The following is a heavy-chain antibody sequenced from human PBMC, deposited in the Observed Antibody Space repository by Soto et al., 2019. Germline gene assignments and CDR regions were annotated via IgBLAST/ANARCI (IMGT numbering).Heavy chain of an antibody. CDR2: IYPGDSDT. Sequence: GESLKISCKGSGYSFTSYWIGWVRQMPGKGLEWMGIIYPGDSDTRYSPSFQGQVTISADKSISTAYLQWSSLKASDTAMYYCARHWIYSGHGGSSLDYWGQGTLVTVSS. CDR1: GYSFTSYW. CDR3: ARHWIYSGHGGSSLDY. V-gene: IGHV5-51*01. D-gene: IGHD5-12*01. J-gene: IGHJ4*02.